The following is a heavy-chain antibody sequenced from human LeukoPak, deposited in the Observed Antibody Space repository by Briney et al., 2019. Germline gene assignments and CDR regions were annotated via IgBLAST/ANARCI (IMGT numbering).Heavy chain of an antibody. D-gene: IGHD1-14*01. CDR2: IVVGSGNT. CDR3: AADPHGMGYYGMDV. CDR1: GFTFTSSA. Sequence: SVKVSCKASGFTFTSSAMQWVRQARGQRLEWIGWIVVGSGNTNYAQKFQERVTITRDMSTGTAYMELSSLRSEDTAVYYCAADPHGMGYYGMDVWGQGTTVTVSS. J-gene: IGHJ6*02. V-gene: IGHV1-58*02.